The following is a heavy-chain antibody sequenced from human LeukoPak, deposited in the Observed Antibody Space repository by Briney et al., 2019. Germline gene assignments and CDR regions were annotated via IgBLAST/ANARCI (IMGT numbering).Heavy chain of an antibody. V-gene: IGHV1-3*01. CDR3: ARGVRVEQQLVYNWFDP. D-gene: IGHD6-13*01. J-gene: IGHJ5*02. CDR1: GYTFTSYA. CDR2: INAGNGNT. Sequence: ASVKVSCKASGYTFTSYAMHWVRQAPGQRLEWMGWINAGNGNTKYSQKFQGRVTITRDTSASTAYMELSSLRSEDTAVYYCARGVRVEQQLVYNWFDPWGQGTLVTVST.